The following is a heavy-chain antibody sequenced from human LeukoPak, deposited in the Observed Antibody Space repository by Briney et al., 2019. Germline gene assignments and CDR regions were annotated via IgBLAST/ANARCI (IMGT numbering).Heavy chain of an antibody. J-gene: IGHJ4*02. CDR3: ARSGYSGYDPDY. D-gene: IGHD5-12*01. CDR2: ISPGSDYT. V-gene: IGHV3-11*06. Sequence: GGSLRLSCAASGFTFSGYFMNWIRQARGKGLEWVSYISPGSDYTNYADSVKGRFTISRDNAKNSLYLQMNSLRAEDTAVYFCARSGYSGYDPDYWGQGTLVTVSS. CDR1: GFTFSGYF.